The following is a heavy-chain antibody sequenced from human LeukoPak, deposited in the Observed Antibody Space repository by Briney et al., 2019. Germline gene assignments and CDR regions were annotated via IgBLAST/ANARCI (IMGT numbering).Heavy chain of an antibody. J-gene: IGHJ5*02. Sequence: GGSLRLSCAASGFTFSSYAMSWVRQAPGEGLEWVSAISGSGGSTYYADSVKGRFTISRDNSKNTLYLQMNNLRAEDTAVYYCAKDHSPVVVVPAALRGLDPWGQGTLVTVSS. V-gene: IGHV3-23*01. D-gene: IGHD2-2*01. CDR1: GFTFSSYA. CDR3: AKDHSPVVVVPAALRGLDP. CDR2: ISGSGGST.